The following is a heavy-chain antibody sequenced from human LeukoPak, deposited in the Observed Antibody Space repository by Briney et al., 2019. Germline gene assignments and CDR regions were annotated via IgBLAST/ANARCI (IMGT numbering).Heavy chain of an antibody. J-gene: IGHJ4*02. CDR1: GGSISSYY. CDR3: AREGTYYDILTGYGGFDY. V-gene: IGHV4-59*01. CDR2: IYYSGST. Sequence: PSETLSLTCTVSGGSISSYYWSWIRQPPGKGLEWIGYIYYSGSTNYNPSLKSRVTISVDTSKNQFSLKPSSVTAADTAVYYCAREGTYYDILTGYGGFDYWGQGTLVTVSS. D-gene: IGHD3-9*01.